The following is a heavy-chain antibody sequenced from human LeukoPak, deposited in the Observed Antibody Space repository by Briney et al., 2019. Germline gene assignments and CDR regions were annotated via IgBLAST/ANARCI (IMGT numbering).Heavy chain of an antibody. CDR3: ARGLGCSSTSCYKDYHYGMDV. D-gene: IGHD2-2*02. Sequence: PSETLSLTCAVYGGSFSGYYWSWIRQPPGKGLEWIGEINHSGSTNYNPSLKSRVTISVDTSKNQFSLKLSSVTAADTAVYYCARGLGCSSTSCYKDYHYGMDVWGQGTTVTVSS. V-gene: IGHV4-34*01. CDR2: INHSGST. CDR1: GGSFSGYY. J-gene: IGHJ6*02.